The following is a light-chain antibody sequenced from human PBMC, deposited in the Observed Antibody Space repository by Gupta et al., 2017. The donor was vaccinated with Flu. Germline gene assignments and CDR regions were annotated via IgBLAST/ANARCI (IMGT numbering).Light chain of an antibody. J-gene: IGKJ4*01. CDR2: AAS. Sequence: PSSLAASVGDRVTITCRASQRISSYLKWYQQKPGKAPKLLIYAASRLQSGVPSRFSGSGSGTDFTLTISRRQPEDFATYYCQQRYSSPLTFGGGTKVEIK. CDR3: QQRYSSPLT. V-gene: IGKV1-39*01. CDR1: QRISSY.